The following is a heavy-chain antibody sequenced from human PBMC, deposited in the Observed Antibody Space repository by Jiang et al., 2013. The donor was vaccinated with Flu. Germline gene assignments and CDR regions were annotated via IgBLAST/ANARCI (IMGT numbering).Heavy chain of an antibody. Sequence: ASRFTFSSYWMSWVRQAPGKGLEWVANIKQDGSEKYYVDSVKGRFSISRDNAKNSLYLQMNSLRAEDTAVYYCARARFYYDSNYLDYWGQGTLVTVSS. D-gene: IGHD3-22*01. J-gene: IGHJ4*02. V-gene: IGHV3-7*01. CDR3: ARARFYYDSNYLDY. CDR1: RFTFSSYW. CDR2: IKQDGSEK.